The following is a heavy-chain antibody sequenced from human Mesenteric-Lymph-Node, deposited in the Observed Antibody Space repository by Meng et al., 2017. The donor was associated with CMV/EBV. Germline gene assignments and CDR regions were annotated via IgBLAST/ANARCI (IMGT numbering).Heavy chain of an antibody. CDR3: ARGYSSGWYYDYGMDV. J-gene: IGHJ6*02. CDR1: GFTFSSYE. D-gene: IGHD6-19*01. Sequence: GGSLRLSCAASGFTFSSYEMNWVRQAPGKGLEWVSSISSSGSTIYYADSVKGRFTISRDNAKNTLYLQMNELRAEDTAVSYCARGYSSGWYYDYGMDVWGQGTTVTVSS. V-gene: IGHV3-48*03. CDR2: ISSSGSTI.